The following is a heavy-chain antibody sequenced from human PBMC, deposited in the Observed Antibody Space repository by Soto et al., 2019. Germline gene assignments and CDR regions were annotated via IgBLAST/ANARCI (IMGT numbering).Heavy chain of an antibody. Sequence: QVQLVQSGAEVKKPGASVKGSCKASGYTFTTYYMHWVGQAPGQGLEWIGIINPRGGSTSYAQNCQGRFTMTKETSTSTVYMELSSRRSEDTAVYYGGRGPCCVDSTPVDYWGQGTLVTVAS. CDR1: GYTFTTYY. J-gene: IGHJ4*02. V-gene: IGHV1-46*03. CDR3: GRGPCCVDSTPVDY. CDR2: INPRGGST. D-gene: IGHD2-21*01.